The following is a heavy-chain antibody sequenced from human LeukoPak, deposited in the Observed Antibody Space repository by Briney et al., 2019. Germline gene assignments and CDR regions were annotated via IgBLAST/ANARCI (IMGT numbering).Heavy chain of an antibody. CDR2: ISGSGGGT. Sequence: GESLKISCAASGFTFSSYAMSWVRQAPGKGLEWVSAISGSGGGTYYADSVKGRFTISRDNSKNTLYLQMNSLRAEDTAVYYCAKDPSYYYDSSGYSFDYWGQGTLVTVSS. J-gene: IGHJ4*02. CDR3: AKDPSYYYDSSGYSFDY. CDR1: GFTFSSYA. V-gene: IGHV3-23*01. D-gene: IGHD3-22*01.